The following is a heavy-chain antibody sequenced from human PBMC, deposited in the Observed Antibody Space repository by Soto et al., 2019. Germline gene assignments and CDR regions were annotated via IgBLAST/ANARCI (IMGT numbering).Heavy chain of an antibody. J-gene: IGHJ3*01. CDR1: GYTFTSYY. Sequence: ASVNVSCKASGYTFTSYYMHWVRQAGGQGREWMGGIIPIFWSINFAQNFHGRLTINPDKSTRTVYMELSSLTSEDTAVYYCASRERLDAFDVWGQGTMVTVSS. CDR2: IIPIFWSI. V-gene: IGHV1-69*06. D-gene: IGHD1-26*01. CDR3: ASRERLDAFDV.